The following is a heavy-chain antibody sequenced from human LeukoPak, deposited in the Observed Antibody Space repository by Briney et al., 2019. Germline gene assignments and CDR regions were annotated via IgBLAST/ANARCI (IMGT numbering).Heavy chain of an antibody. J-gene: IGHJ4*02. D-gene: IGHD6-13*01. CDR1: GFTFSSYS. V-gene: IGHV3-21*01. Sequence: GGSLRLSCAASGFTFSSYSMNWVRQAPGKGLEWVSSISSSSSYIYYADSVKGRFTISRDNAKNSLYLQMNSLRAEDTAVYYCARDLRAYSSTPRFDYWGQGNLVTVSS. CDR3: ARDLRAYSSTPRFDY. CDR2: ISSSSSYI.